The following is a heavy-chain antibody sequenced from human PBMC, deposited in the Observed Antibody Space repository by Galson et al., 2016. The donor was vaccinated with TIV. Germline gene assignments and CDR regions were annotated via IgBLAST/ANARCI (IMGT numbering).Heavy chain of an antibody. J-gene: IGHJ4*02. CDR2: ISYDGTIG. D-gene: IGHD5-12*01. Sequence: SLRLSCAASGFTFSYYPMHWVRQAPGKALEWVAIISYDGTIGTYADSVKGRFTISRDNSKNTLYLQMNSLRAEDTAVYYCAREEASGHDPFRVTIGFENWGQGTLVTVSS. V-gene: IGHV3-30*04. CDR1: GFTFSYYP. CDR3: AREEASGHDPFRVTIGFEN.